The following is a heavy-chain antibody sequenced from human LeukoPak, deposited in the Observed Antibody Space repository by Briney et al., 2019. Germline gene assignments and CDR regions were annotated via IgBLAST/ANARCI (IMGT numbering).Heavy chain of an antibody. CDR3: ARAWRWLVQVASY. Sequence: ASVKVSCKASGYTFTSYGISWVRQAPGQGLEWMGWINAGNGNTKYSQKFQGRVTITRDTSASTAYMELSSLRSEDTAVYYCARAWRWLVQVASYWGQGTLVTVSS. J-gene: IGHJ4*02. CDR1: GYTFTSYG. D-gene: IGHD6-19*01. V-gene: IGHV1-3*01. CDR2: INAGNGNT.